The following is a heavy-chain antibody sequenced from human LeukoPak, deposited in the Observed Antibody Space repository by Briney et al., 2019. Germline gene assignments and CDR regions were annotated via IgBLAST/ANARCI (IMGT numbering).Heavy chain of an antibody. J-gene: IGHJ6*02. CDR1: GFTFSSYS. CDR3: ARGHQGYGSEIYYYYYGMDV. V-gene: IGHV3-48*01. Sequence: GGSLRLSCAASGFTFSSYSMNWVRQAPGKGLEWVSYISSSSSTIYYADSVKGRFTISRDNAKNSLYLQMNSLRAEDTAVHYCARGHQGYGSEIYYYYYGMDVWGQGTTVTVSS. CDR2: ISSSSSTI. D-gene: IGHD3-10*01.